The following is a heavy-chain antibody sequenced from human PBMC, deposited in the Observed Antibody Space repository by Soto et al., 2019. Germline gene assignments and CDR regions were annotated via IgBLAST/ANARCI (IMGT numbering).Heavy chain of an antibody. Sequence: PGESLKISCKGSGYSFTSYWISWVRQMPGKGLEWMGRIDPSDSYTNYSPSFQGHVTISADKSISTAYLQWSSLKASDTAMYYCARLSHLYSSGWNCYYGMDVWGQGTTVTVSS. V-gene: IGHV5-10-1*01. J-gene: IGHJ6*02. D-gene: IGHD6-19*01. CDR3: ARLSHLYSSGWNCYYGMDV. CDR2: IDPSDSYT. CDR1: GYSFTSYW.